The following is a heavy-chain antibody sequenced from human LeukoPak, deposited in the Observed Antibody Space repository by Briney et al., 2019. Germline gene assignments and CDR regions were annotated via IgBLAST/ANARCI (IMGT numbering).Heavy chain of an antibody. CDR2: ISSSSSYI. J-gene: IGHJ6*03. Sequence: GGSLRLSCAASGFTFSSYSMSWVRQAPGKGLEWVSSISSSSSYIYYADSVKGRFTISRDNAKNSLYLQMNSLRAEDTAVYYCARGATSYYYYMDVWGKGTTVTVSS. D-gene: IGHD1-26*01. CDR3: ARGATSYYYYMDV. CDR1: GFTFSSYS. V-gene: IGHV3-21*01.